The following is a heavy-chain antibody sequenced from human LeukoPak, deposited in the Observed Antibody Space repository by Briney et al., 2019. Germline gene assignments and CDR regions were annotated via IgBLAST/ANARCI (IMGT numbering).Heavy chain of an antibody. Sequence: PGGSLRLSCAASGFTFSSYWMSWVRQAPGKGLEWVANIKQDGSEKYYVDSVKGRFTISRDNAKNSLYLQMNSLRAEDTAVYYCAREAWAYSSGSLDAFDIWGQGTMVTVSS. D-gene: IGHD3-22*01. CDR3: AREAWAYSSGSLDAFDI. CDR2: IKQDGSEK. CDR1: GFTFSSYW. J-gene: IGHJ3*02. V-gene: IGHV3-7*01.